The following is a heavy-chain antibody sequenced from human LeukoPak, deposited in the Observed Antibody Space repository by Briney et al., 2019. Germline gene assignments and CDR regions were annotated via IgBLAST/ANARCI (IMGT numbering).Heavy chain of an antibody. V-gene: IGHV4-31*03. D-gene: IGHD2-2*01. J-gene: IGHJ5*02. CDR2: IYYSGST. CDR1: GGSISSGGYY. CDR3: ARGGVPAALTYNWFDP. Sequence: SETLSLTCTVSGGSISSGGYYWSWIRQHPGKGLEWIGYIYYSGSTYYNPSLKSRVTISVDTSKNQFSLKLSPVTAADTAVYYCARGGVPAALTYNWFDPWGQGTLVTVSS.